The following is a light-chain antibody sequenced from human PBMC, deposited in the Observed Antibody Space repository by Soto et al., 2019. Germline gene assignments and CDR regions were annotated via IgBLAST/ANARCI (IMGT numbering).Light chain of an antibody. J-gene: IGKJ4*01. V-gene: IGKV3-11*01. CDR2: DAS. CDR1: QSVSSY. CDR3: QQRSNWPLT. Sequence: EIVLTQSPATLSLSPGERATLSCRASQSVSSYLAWYQHKHGQAPRLLIYDASNRATGIPARFSGSGSETDFTLTISSLEPEDFAVYYCQQRSNWPLTFGGGTKVEIK.